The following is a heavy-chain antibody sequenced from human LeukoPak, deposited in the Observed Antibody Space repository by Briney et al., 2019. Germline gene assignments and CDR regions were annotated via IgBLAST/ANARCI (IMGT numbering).Heavy chain of an antibody. J-gene: IGHJ4*02. Sequence: GGSLRLSCAASGFTFSSYSMNWVRQAPGKGREWVSSISSSSSYIYYADSVKGRFTISRDNAKNSLYLQMNSLRAEDTAVYYCAKGRLVVTATDYWGQGTLVTVSS. D-gene: IGHD2-15*01. CDR3: AKGRLVVTATDY. CDR1: GFTFSSYS. V-gene: IGHV3-21*04. CDR2: ISSSSSYI.